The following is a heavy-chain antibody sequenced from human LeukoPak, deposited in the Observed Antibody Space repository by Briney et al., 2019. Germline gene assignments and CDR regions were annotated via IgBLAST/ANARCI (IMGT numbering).Heavy chain of an antibody. D-gene: IGHD6-6*01. CDR1: GFTFSNYA. CDR2: ISGSGGST. V-gene: IGHV3-23*01. Sequence: GGSLRLSCAASGFTFSNYAMNWVRQAPGKGLEWVSAISGSGGSTYYAGSVKGRFTISRDSSKNTLSLQMNSLRAEDTAIYYCAKGSIADLRLTFDYWGQGTLVTVSS. J-gene: IGHJ4*02. CDR3: AKGSIADLRLTFDY.